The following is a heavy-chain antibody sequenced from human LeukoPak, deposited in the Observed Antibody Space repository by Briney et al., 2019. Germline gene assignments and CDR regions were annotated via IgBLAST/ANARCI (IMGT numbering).Heavy chain of an antibody. CDR3: AKVRTGHYFDY. CDR1: GFTFSSHS. V-gene: IGHV3-48*01. Sequence: PGGSLRLSCAASGFTFSSHSMNWVRQAPGKGLEWVSYISSDSSTIYYADSVKGRFTISRDNAKNSLYLQMNSLRAEDTAVYYCAKVRTGHYFDYWGQGTLVTVSS. J-gene: IGHJ4*02. D-gene: IGHD3/OR15-3a*01. CDR2: ISSDSSTI.